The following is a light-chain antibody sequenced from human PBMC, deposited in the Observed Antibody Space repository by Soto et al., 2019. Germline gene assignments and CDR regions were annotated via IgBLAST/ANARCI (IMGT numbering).Light chain of an antibody. J-gene: IGLJ3*02. CDR1: SGDVGGHDF. V-gene: IGLV2-11*01. CDR2: DVD. Sequence: QSALTQPRSVSGSPGQSVTISCTGISGDVGGHDFVSWYQQHPAKAPKLIIYDVDKRPSGVPDRFSGSRSGNTASLTISGRQADNEDDYFCCSYTTSSTVVFGGGTQL. CDR3: CSYTTSSTVV.